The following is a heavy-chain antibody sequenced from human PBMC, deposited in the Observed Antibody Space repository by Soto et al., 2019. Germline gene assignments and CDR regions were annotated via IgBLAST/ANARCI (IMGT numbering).Heavy chain of an antibody. D-gene: IGHD6-13*01. CDR2: TYYRSKWYN. V-gene: IGHV6-1*01. CDR3: ARRVCAAAGLYYYYCMEF. CDR1: VCGVSSNSAA. Sequence: SQTLSLTCDSSVCGVSSNSAAWNWIIQSPSRGLEWLGRTYYRSKWYNDYAVSVKSRITINPDTSKNQFSLQLNSVTPEDTAVYYCARRVCAAAGLYYYYCMEFWRQGTTVSVSS. J-gene: IGHJ6*01.